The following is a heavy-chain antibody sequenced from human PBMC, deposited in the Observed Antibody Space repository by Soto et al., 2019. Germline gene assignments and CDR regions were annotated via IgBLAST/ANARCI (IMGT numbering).Heavy chain of an antibody. CDR1: AGCLSSSNW. Sequence: SETRCLTCASSAGCLSSSNWCILVRQPPGNVLECIGEIYHSGSTNYNPSLKSRVTISVDKSKNRFWLKLSSVTAEATAAYYFARVSGCSSSWYSRAYFQHWGQGTLVTASS. CDR2: IYHSGST. D-gene: IGHD6-13*01. J-gene: IGHJ1*01. V-gene: IGHV4-4*02. CDR3: ARVSGCSSSWYSRAYFQH.